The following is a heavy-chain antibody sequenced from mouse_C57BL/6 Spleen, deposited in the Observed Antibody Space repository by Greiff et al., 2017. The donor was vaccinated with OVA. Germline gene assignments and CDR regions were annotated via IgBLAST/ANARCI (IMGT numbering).Heavy chain of an antibody. CDR3: ARHYYGSSYDYYAMGY. V-gene: IGHV1-52*01. J-gene: IGHJ4*01. D-gene: IGHD1-1*01. CDR2: IDPSDSET. CDR1: GYTFTSYW. Sequence: QVQLKQPGAELVRPGSSVKLSCKASGYTFTSYWMHWVKQRPIQGLEWIGNIDPSDSETHYNQKFKDKATLTVDKSSSTAYMQLSSLTSEDSAVYYCARHYYGSSYDYYAMGYWGQGTSVTVSS.